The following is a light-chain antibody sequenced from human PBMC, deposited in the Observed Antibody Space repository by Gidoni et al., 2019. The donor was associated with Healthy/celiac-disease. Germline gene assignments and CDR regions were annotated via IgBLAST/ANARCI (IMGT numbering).Light chain of an antibody. CDR3: QQYNNWPPYT. J-gene: IGKJ2*01. V-gene: IGKV3-15*01. Sequence: EIVMTQSPATLSVSPGERATLSCRPSQSVSSNLAWYQQKPGQAPRLLIYGASTRATGIPARLSGSGSGTEFTLTISSLQSEDFAVYYCQQYNNWPPYTFGQGTKLEIK. CDR2: GAS. CDR1: QSVSSN.